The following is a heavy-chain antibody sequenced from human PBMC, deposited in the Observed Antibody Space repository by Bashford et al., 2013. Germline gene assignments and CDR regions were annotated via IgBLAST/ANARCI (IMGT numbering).Heavy chain of an antibody. CDR1: GYTFSDYY. CDR2: INPNSGDT. V-gene: IGHV1-2*02. D-gene: IGHD7-27*01. Sequence: ASVKVSCKASGYTFSDYYMHWVRQAPGQGLEWMGWINPNSGDTSYALKFQGRVTMTRDTSISTVYMDLSRLRFDDTAVYYCARANRKNWGFNWFDPWGQEPWSPSPQ. J-gene: IGHJ5*02. CDR3: ARANRKNWGFNWFDP.